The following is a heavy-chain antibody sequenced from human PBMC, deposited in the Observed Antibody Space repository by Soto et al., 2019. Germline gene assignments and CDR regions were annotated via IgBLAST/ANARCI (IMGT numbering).Heavy chain of an antibody. V-gene: IGHV3-74*01. CDR1: GFTLRSYW. Sequence: EVELVESGGGLVQPGGSLTLSCAVSGFTLRSYWMHWVRQAPGKGLEWVSRIDGDGRTTNYADSVKGRFTISRDNAKNTVYLHMNSLRVEVRAVYYFARGVVVYQQLVRWRDRFDPWGQGTLVTVSS. J-gene: IGHJ5*02. D-gene: IGHD2-8*02. CDR2: IDGDGRTT. CDR3: ARGVVVYQQLVRWRDRFDP.